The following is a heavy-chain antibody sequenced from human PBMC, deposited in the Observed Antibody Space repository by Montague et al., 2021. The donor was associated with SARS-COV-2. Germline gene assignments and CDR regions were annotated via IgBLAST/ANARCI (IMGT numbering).Heavy chain of an antibody. J-gene: IGHJ3*01. CDR2: VNDHGGTA. CDR1: GFSFSDYA. CDR3: ARSQYHYDSDGYSDAFNV. V-gene: IGHV3-64*02. D-gene: IGHD3-22*01. Sequence: SLKLSCAASGFSFSDYAMHWVRQAPGKRLEYVSTVNDHGGTAYYADSVKGRFTISRDNARNMLYLQMGGLRTEDMAVYYCARSQYHYDSDGYSDAFNVWGQGTMVIVSS.